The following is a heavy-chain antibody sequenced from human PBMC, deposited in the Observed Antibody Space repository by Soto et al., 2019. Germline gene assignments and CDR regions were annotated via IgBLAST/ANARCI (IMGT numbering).Heavy chain of an antibody. Sequence: ESLKISCKGSGYSFTSYWIGWVCQMPGKGLEWMGIIYPGDSDTRYSPSFQGQVTISADKSISTAYLQWSSLKASDTAMSYCARLLEYCGGDCYRGRKPYYYYGMDVWGQGTTVTVSS. CDR2: IYPGDSDT. CDR3: ARLLEYCGGDCYRGRKPYYYYGMDV. V-gene: IGHV5-51*01. D-gene: IGHD2-21*02. J-gene: IGHJ6*02. CDR1: GYSFTSYW.